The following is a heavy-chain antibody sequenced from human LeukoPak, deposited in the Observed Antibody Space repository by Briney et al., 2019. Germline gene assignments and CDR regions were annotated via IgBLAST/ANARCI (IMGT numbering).Heavy chain of an antibody. D-gene: IGHD2-2*01. CDR3: ARAGVVSVVPAAYNWFDP. CDR1: GYSISSGYY. Sequence: PSETLSLTCVVSGYSISSGYYWGWIRQPPGKGLEWIGSIYHSGSTYYNPSLKSRVTISVDTSKNQFSLKLSPVTAADTAVYYCARAGVVSVVPAAYNWFDPWGQGTLVTVSS. J-gene: IGHJ5*02. V-gene: IGHV4-38-2*01. CDR2: IYHSGST.